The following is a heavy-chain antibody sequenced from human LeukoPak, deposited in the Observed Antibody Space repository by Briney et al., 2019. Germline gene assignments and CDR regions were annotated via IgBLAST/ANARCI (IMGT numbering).Heavy chain of an antibody. CDR3: AKSSRYGTGWYGKIDY. D-gene: IGHD6-19*01. Sequence: GGSLRLSCAASGFAFSSHGMSWVRQAPGKGLEWVSAITDSGGNRQYTDSVKGRFTISRDNSKNTLYLQMDSLRADDTAVYYCAKSSRYGTGWYGKIDYWGQGTLVTVSS. CDR1: GFAFSSHG. J-gene: IGHJ4*02. CDR2: ITDSGGNR. V-gene: IGHV3-23*01.